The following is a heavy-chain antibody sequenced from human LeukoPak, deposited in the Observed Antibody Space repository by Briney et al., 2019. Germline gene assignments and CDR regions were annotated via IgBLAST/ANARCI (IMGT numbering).Heavy chain of an antibody. D-gene: IGHD5-24*01. CDR2: INPNSGVT. Sequence: ASVKVSCKASGYTFIGYYIHWVRQAPGQGLEWMGWINPNSGVTNYAQKFQGRVTMTRDTSISTAYMELSRLTSDDTAMYYCASRDGPQGAFDYWGQGTLVTVSS. CDR1: GYTFIGYY. J-gene: IGHJ4*02. CDR3: ASRDGPQGAFDY. V-gene: IGHV1-2*02.